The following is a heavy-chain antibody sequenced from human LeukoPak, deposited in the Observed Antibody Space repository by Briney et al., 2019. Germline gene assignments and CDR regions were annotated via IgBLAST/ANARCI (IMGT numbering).Heavy chain of an antibody. CDR3: ARDPYYYDSSGYGNPDY. CDR2: ISSSSSYI. CDR1: GFFFSSYS. Sequence: GGSLSLSCASSGFFFSSYSMNWVRQAPGKGMGWVSSISSSSSYIYYADSVKGRFTISRDNAKNSLYLQMNSLRAEDTAVYYCARDPYYYDSSGYGNPDYWGQGTLVTVSS. J-gene: IGHJ4*02. D-gene: IGHD3-22*01. V-gene: IGHV3-21*01.